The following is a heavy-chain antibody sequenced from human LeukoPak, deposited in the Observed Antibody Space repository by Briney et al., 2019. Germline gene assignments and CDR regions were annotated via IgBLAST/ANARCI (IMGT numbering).Heavy chain of an antibody. CDR3: ARGLVAMVDY. CDR1: GGSISSGNYY. J-gene: IGHJ4*02. D-gene: IGHD2-8*02. CDR2: TYYSGST. V-gene: IGHV4-30-4*01. Sequence: SETLSLTCTVSGGSISSGNYYWSWIRQPPGKGLEWIGYTYYSGSTYYNPSLESRVAISLDTSKNQFSLKLSSVTAADTAVYYCARGLVAMVDYWGQGTLVTVSS.